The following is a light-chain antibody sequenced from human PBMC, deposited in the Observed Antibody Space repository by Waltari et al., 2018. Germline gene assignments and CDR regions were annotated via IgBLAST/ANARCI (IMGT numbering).Light chain of an antibody. Sequence: ERVLTQSPDTLSVSPGARATLSCRDSQSVGGNVAWYQQRPGQAPRLLIFGASIRASGIPARFSGSGSGTEFTFTISSLESEDFAVYYCLQYNNWPRTFGQGTKVEV. CDR1: QSVGGN. CDR3: LQYNNWPRT. V-gene: IGKV3-15*01. CDR2: GAS. J-gene: IGKJ1*01.